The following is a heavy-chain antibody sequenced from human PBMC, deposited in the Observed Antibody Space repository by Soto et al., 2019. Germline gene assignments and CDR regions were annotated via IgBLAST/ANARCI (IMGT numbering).Heavy chain of an antibody. V-gene: IGHV1-18*01. J-gene: IGHJ5*02. D-gene: IGHD3-10*01. CDR2: ISAYNGNT. Sequence: ASVKVSCKASGYTFTSYGISWVRQAPGQGLEWMGWISAYNGNTNYAQKLQGRVTMTTDTSTSTAYMELRSLRSDDTAVYYCARDPTRYYGSGSYGYNWFDPWGQGTLVTVSS. CDR3: ARDPTRYYGSGSYGYNWFDP. CDR1: GYTFTSYG.